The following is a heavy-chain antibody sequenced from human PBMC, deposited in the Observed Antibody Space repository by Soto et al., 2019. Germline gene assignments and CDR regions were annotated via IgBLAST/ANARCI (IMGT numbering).Heavy chain of an antibody. Sequence: GGSLRLSCAASGFTFSSYAMSWVRQAPGKGLEWVSAISGSGGSTYYADSVKGRFTISRDNSKNTLYLQMNSLRAEDTAVYYCAKDFIFSSWVMGVSDYWGQGTLVTXSS. CDR3: AKDFIFSSWVMGVSDY. J-gene: IGHJ4*02. D-gene: IGHD6-13*01. CDR1: GFTFSSYA. V-gene: IGHV3-23*01. CDR2: ISGSGGST.